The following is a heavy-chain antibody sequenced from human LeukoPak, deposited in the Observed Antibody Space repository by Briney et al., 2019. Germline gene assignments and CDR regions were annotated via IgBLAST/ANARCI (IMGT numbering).Heavy chain of an antibody. CDR3: ASPPNGGARGYFDY. V-gene: IGHV4-39*01. CDR1: GGSISSSSYY. Sequence: PSETLSLTCTVSGGSISSSSYYWGWIRQPPGKGLEWIGSIYYSGSTYYNPSLKSRVTISVDTSKNQFSLKLSSVTAADTAVYYCASPPNGGARGYFDYWGQGTLVTVSS. CDR2: IYYSGST. D-gene: IGHD4-23*01. J-gene: IGHJ4*02.